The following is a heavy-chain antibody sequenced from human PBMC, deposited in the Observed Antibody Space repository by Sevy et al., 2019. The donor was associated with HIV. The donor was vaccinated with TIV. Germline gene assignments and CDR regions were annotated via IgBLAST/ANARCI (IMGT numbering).Heavy chain of an antibody. CDR2: IIPIFGTA. V-gene: IGHV1-69*13. CDR1: GGTFSSYA. D-gene: IGHD6-13*01. J-gene: IGHJ4*02. Sequence: ASVKVSCKASGGTFSSYAISWVRQAPGQGLEWMGGIIPIFGTANYAQKFQGRVTITADESTSTAYMELSSLRSEDTAVYYCARVGIAAADRYFDYWGQGPLVTVSA. CDR3: ARVGIAAADRYFDY.